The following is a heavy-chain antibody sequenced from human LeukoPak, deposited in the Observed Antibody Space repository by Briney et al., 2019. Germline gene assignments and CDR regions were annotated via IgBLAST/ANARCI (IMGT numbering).Heavy chain of an antibody. CDR2: ISAYNGNT. V-gene: IGHV1-18*01. J-gene: IGHJ4*02. CDR3: ARQYYYYSIDS. D-gene: IGHD3-22*01. Sequence: ASVKVSCKASGYTFTNYGFSWVRQAPGQGLEWMGWISAYNGNTNYAQKLQGRVTMTTDTSTSTAYMELRSLRSDDTAVYYCARQYYYYSIDSWGQGTLVTVSS. CDR1: GYTFTNYG.